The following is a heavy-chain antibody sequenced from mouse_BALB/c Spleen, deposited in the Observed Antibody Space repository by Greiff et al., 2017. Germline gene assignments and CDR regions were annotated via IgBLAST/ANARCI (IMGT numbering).Heavy chain of an antibody. V-gene: IGHV1S137*01. CDR3: ARGTTAQAWFAY. CDR2: ISTYYGDA. J-gene: IGHJ3*01. CDR1: GYTFTDYA. D-gene: IGHD1-2*01. Sequence: VQGVESGAELVRPGVSVKISCKGSGYTFTDYAMHWVKQSHAKSLEWIGVISTYYGDASYNQKFKGKATMTVDKSSSTAYMELARLTSEDSAIYYCARGTTAQAWFAYWGQGTLVTVSA.